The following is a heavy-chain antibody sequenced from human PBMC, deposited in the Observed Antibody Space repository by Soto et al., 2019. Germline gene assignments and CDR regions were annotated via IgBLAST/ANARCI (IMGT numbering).Heavy chain of an antibody. D-gene: IGHD2-15*01. J-gene: IGHJ6*02. CDR3: ARALGSYYYYGMDV. CDR1: GGSVSSNNAA. CDR2: TYYRSKWYN. Sequence: SQTLSLTCGISGGSVSSNNAAWNWIRQSPSRGLEWLGRTYYRSKWYNDYAVSVKSRIIINPDTSKHQFSLQLNSVTPEDTAVYYCARALGSYYYYGMDVWGQGTTVTVSS. V-gene: IGHV6-1*01.